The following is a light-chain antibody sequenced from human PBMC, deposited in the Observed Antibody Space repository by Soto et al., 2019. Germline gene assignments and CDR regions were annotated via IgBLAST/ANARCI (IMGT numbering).Light chain of an antibody. Sequence: QYVLSQPPSVSAAPGQKVTISCSGSSSNIGIKEVSWYQQFPGTAPKVLIYDNDVRPSGIPDRFSGSKSGTSATLGITGLQSGDEADYYCGAWDDSLSGAVFGGGTQLTVL. CDR3: GAWDDSLSGAV. CDR2: DND. V-gene: IGLV1-51*01. CDR1: SSNIGIKE. J-gene: IGLJ2*01.